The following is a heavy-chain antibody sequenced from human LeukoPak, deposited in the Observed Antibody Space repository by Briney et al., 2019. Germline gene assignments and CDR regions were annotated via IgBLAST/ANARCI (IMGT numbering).Heavy chain of an antibody. CDR2: IYHSGST. J-gene: IGHJ5*02. V-gene: IGHV4-30-2*01. CDR3: ARGRNIAAAGKRNWFDP. Sequence: SQTLSLTCAVSGGSISSGGYSWSWIRQPPGKGLEWIGYIYHSGSTYYNPSLKSRVTISVDRSKNQFSLKLSSVTAADTAVYYCARGRNIAAAGKRNWFDPWGQGTLVTVSS. CDR1: GGSISSGGYS. D-gene: IGHD6-13*01.